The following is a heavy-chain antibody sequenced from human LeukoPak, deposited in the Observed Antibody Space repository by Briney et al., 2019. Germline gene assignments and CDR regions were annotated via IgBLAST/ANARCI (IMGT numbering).Heavy chain of an antibody. V-gene: IGHV4-4*09. CDR3: ARLGSYHDF. CDR2: IHSSGGS. D-gene: IGHD1-26*01. Sequence: SETLSLTCTVSGASISSYYWSWIRQTPEKGLEWMGHIHSSGGSSYYPSLKSRLTLSTDTSRNQLSLKLPSVTAADTAVYFCARLGSYHDFWGQGALVTVSS. CDR1: GASISSYY. J-gene: IGHJ4*02.